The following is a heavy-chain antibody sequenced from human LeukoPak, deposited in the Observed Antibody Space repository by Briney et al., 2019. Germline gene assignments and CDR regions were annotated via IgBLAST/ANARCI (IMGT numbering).Heavy chain of an antibody. V-gene: IGHV4-34*01. CDR3: ARKYSSSWSEDY. Sequence: SETLSLTCAVYGGSFSGYYWSWIRQPPGKGLEWIGEINHSGSTNYNPSLKSRVTISVDTSKNQFSLKLSSVTAAGTAVYYCARKYSSSWSEDYWGQGTLVTVSS. CDR2: INHSGST. D-gene: IGHD6-13*01. CDR1: GGSFSGYY. J-gene: IGHJ4*02.